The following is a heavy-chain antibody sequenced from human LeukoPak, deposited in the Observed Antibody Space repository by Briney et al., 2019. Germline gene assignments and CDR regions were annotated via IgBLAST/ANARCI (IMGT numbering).Heavy chain of an antibody. J-gene: IGHJ6*04. Sequence: GGSLRLSCAASGFTFSSYEMNWVRQAPGKGLEWVSYISSSGSTIYYADSVKGRFNISRDNAKNSLYLQMNSLRAEDTAVYYCAELGTTMIGGVWGKGTTVTISS. CDR1: GFTFSSYE. D-gene: IGHD3-10*02. V-gene: IGHV3-48*03. CDR3: AELGTTMIGGV. CDR2: ISSSGSTI.